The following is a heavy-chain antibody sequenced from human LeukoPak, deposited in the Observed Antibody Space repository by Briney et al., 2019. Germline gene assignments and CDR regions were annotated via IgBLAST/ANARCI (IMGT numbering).Heavy chain of an antibody. J-gene: IGHJ6*03. CDR2: ISAYNGNT. D-gene: IGHD6-13*01. CDR3: ARGGIPPHYYMDV. CDR1: GYTLNTYG. Sequence: GASVKVSCKASGYTLNTYGISWVRQAPGQGLEWMGSISAYNGNTNYAQKPQGRVTLTTDTSTSTAYLELRSLRSDDTAVYYCARGGIPPHYYMDVWGKGTTVTVSS. V-gene: IGHV1-18*01.